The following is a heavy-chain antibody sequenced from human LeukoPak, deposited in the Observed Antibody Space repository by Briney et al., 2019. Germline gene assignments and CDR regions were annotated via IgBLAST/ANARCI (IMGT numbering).Heavy chain of an antibody. J-gene: IGHJ4*02. CDR2: ISGSGGST. Sequence: PGGPLRLSCAASGFTFSSYAMSWVRQAPGKGLEWVSAISGSGGSTYYADSVKGRFTISRDNSKNTLYLQMNSLRAEDTAVYYCAKSQQTGYSSGWYYFDYWGQGTLVTVSS. CDR1: GFTFSSYA. CDR3: AKSQQTGYSSGWYYFDY. D-gene: IGHD6-19*01. V-gene: IGHV3-23*01.